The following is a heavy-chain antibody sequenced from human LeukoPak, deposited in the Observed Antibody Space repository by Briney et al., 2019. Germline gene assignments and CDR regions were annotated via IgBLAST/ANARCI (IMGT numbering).Heavy chain of an antibody. CDR2: INAGNGNT. Sequence: ASVKVSCKASGYTFTSYAMHWVRQAPGQRLEWMGWINAGNGNTKYSQKFQGRVTITRDTSASTAYMELSSLRSEDTAVYYYARESGDYYGMDVWGQGTTVTVSS. J-gene: IGHJ6*02. D-gene: IGHD3-10*01. CDR1: GYTFTSYA. V-gene: IGHV1-3*01. CDR3: ARESGDYYGMDV.